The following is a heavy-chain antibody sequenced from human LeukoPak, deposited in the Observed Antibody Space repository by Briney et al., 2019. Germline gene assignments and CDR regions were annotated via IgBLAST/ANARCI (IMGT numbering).Heavy chain of an antibody. CDR1: GDSVSSNSAA. CDR3: ARGAGSLIRGEWLVLSNWFDP. CDR2: TYYRSKWYN. J-gene: IGHJ5*02. V-gene: IGHV6-1*01. D-gene: IGHD6-19*01. Sequence: SQTLSLTCAISGDSVSSNSAAWNWIRQSPSRGLEWLGRTYYRSKWYNDYAVSVKSRITINPDTSKNQFSLQLNSVTPEDTAVYYCARGAGSLIRGEWLVLSNWFDPWGQGTLVTVSS.